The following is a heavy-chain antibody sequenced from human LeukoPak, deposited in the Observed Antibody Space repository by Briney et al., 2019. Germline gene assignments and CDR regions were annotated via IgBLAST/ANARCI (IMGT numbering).Heavy chain of an antibody. CDR1: GFTFSSYA. V-gene: IGHV3-30-3*01. D-gene: IGHD5-12*01. Sequence: GGSLRLSCAASGFTFSSYAMHWVRQAPGKGLEWVAVISYDGSSKYYADSVKGRSTISRDNTKNTLSLQMNSLRAEDTAVYYCAKDRNWLRPYCFDYWGQGTLVTVSS. CDR2: ISYDGSSK. CDR3: AKDRNWLRPYCFDY. J-gene: IGHJ4*02.